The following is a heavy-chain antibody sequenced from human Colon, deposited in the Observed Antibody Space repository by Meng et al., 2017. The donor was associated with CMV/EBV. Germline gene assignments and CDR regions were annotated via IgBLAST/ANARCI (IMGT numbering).Heavy chain of an antibody. CDR3: ASFKQQYVGGTFWYFDL. CDR2: IYSGGPT. J-gene: IGHJ2*01. Sequence: FTVSSNDMNAVLPAPGKGLEFLSVIYSGGPTPSSSSLPPPFPLSPDNSKNTLYPQMNSLRPEDTAVYYCASFKQQYVGGTFWYFDLWGRGTLVTVSS. CDR1: FTVSSND. V-gene: IGHV3-66*02. D-gene: IGHD3-16*01.